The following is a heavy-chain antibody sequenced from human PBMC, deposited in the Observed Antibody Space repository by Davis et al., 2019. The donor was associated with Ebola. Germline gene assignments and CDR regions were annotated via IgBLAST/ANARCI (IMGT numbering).Heavy chain of an antibody. V-gene: IGHV1-18*01. Sequence: ASVTVSCKASGYTFTSYGLSWVRQAPGQGLEWMGWVSAYSGNADYAQKFQGRVTMTRDTSTNTAYMELRSLRSDDTAVYYCARGVYYYDSGSYLFDYWGQGTLVTVSS. CDR1: GYTFTSYG. CDR2: VSAYSGNA. D-gene: IGHD3-10*01. J-gene: IGHJ4*02. CDR3: ARGVYYYDSGSYLFDY.